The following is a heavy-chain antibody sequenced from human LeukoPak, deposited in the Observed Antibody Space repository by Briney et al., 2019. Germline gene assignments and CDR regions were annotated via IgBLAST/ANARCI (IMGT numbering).Heavy chain of an antibody. Sequence: PGGSLRLSCAASGFTFSSYAMTWVRQAPGKGLEWVSTILPGGGDTYYADSVKGRFTISRDNAKNSLYLQMNSLRAEDTAVYYCARGDNSAFDIWGQGTMVTVSS. D-gene: IGHD3-22*01. CDR3: ARGDNSAFDI. CDR2: ILPGGGDT. CDR1: GFTFSSYA. J-gene: IGHJ3*02. V-gene: IGHV3-23*01.